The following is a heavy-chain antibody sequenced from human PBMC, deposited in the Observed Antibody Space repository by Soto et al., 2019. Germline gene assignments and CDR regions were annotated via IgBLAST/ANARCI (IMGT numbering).Heavy chain of an antibody. D-gene: IGHD4-4*01. CDR2: FDPEDGET. CDR1: GYTLTELS. J-gene: IGHJ4*02. Sequence: SVKVSCNVSGYTLTELSMHWVRQAPGKGLEWMGGFDPEDGETIYAQKFQGRVTMTEDTSTDTAYMELSSLRSEDTAVYYCATSPGVTPSPFDYWGQGTLVTVSS. CDR3: ATSPGVTPSPFDY. V-gene: IGHV1-24*01.